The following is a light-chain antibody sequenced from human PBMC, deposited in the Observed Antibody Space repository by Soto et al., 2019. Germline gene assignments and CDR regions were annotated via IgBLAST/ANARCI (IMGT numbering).Light chain of an antibody. J-gene: IGLJ3*02. CDR3: NSYTSSSARV. CDR1: SNDVGGFNY. Sequence: QSALTQPASVSGSPGQSITISCPGTSNDVGGFNYVSWYQQHPGKAPKLIIYEVSNRPSGVSNRFSGSKSGNTASLTISGLQAEDEADYYCNSYTSSSARVFGGGTKVTVL. V-gene: IGLV2-14*01. CDR2: EVS.